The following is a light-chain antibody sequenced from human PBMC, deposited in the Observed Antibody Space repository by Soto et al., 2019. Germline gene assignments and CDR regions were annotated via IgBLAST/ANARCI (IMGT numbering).Light chain of an antibody. CDR3: QSYDINGVTVI. CDR1: GGDIANNY. Sequence: KFMLTQPHSVSESLGKTVTISCTGSGGDIANNYVQWYQHLPGSAPNTVIYENKERPSGVPERFSGSIDRSSNSASLTISGLKTEDEADYFCQSYDINGVTVIFGGGTKLTVL. J-gene: IGLJ2*01. CDR2: ENK. V-gene: IGLV6-57*02.